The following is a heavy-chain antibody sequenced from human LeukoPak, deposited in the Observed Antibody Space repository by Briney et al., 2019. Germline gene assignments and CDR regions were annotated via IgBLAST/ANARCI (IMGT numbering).Heavy chain of an antibody. CDR3: ARDLTYYDSSGYYRPVHPFDY. V-gene: IGHV3-21*01. Sequence: GGSLRLSCAASGFTFSSYSMNWVRQAPGKGLEWVSSISSSSSYIYYADSVKGRFTISRDNAKNSLYLQMNSLRAEDTAVYYCARDLTYYDSSGYYRPVHPFDYWGQGTLVTVSS. CDR2: ISSSSSYI. J-gene: IGHJ4*02. CDR1: GFTFSSYS. D-gene: IGHD3-22*01.